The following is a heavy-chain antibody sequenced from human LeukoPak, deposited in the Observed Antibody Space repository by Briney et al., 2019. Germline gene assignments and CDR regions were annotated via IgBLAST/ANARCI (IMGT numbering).Heavy chain of an antibody. CDR2: INHSGST. CDR1: GGSISSYY. D-gene: IGHD3-10*01. V-gene: IGHV4-34*01. Sequence: PSETLSLTCSVPGGSISSYYWSWIRQPPGKGLEWIGEINHSGSTNYNPSLKSRVTISVDTSKNQFSLKLSSVTAADTAVYYCARATIYGSGSYYNPYYYYYYMDVWGKGTTVTVSS. CDR3: ARATIYGSGSYYNPYYYYYYMDV. J-gene: IGHJ6*03.